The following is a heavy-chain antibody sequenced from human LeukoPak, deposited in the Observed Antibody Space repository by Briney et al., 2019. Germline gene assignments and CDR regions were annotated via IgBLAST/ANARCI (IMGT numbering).Heavy chain of an antibody. D-gene: IGHD5-24*01. J-gene: IGHJ4*02. Sequence: PGGSLRLSCAASGFTFSSYAMSWVRQAPGKGLEWVSSISSSSSYIYYADSVKGRFTISRDNAKNSLYLQMNSLRAEDTAVYYCAREMATKSYYFDYWGQGTLVTVSS. CDR3: AREMATKSYYFDY. CDR2: ISSSSSYI. V-gene: IGHV3-21*01. CDR1: GFTFSSYA.